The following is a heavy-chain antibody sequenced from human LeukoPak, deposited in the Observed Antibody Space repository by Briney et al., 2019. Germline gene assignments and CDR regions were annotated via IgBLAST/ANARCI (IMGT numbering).Heavy chain of an antibody. CDR2: IIPIFGTA. CDR1: GGTFSSYA. D-gene: IGHD3-10*01. V-gene: IGHV1-69*01. CDR3: ARASSHYGSGSYSLDY. J-gene: IGHJ4*02. Sequence: ASVKVSCKASGGTFSSYAISWVRQAPGQGLEWVGGIIPIFGTANYAQKFQGRVTITADESTSTAYMELSSLRSEDTAVYYCARASSHYGSGSYSLDYWGQGTLVTVSS.